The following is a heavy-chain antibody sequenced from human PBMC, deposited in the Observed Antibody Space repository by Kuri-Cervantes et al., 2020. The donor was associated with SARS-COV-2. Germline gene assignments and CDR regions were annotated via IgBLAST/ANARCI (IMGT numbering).Heavy chain of an antibody. CDR2: VNYSGTT. V-gene: IGHV4-59*01. J-gene: IGHJ4*02. CDR1: DGSISTYY. Sequence: GSLRLSCTVPDGSISTYYWGWIRQPPGKGLQWIGFVNYSGTTNYSPSLGSRVTMSVDTTKNKFSLKVSSVTAADTAGYYCARVRLGTDTYDSRGYYYLDYWGQGMLVTVSS. CDR3: ARVRLGTDTYDSRGYYYLDY. D-gene: IGHD3-22*01.